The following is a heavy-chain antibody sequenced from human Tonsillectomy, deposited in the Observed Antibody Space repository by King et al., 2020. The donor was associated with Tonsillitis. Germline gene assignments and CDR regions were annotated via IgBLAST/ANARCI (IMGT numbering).Heavy chain of an antibody. CDR2: INSDGSST. CDR3: AVIVVHDAFDI. V-gene: IGHV3-74*01. J-gene: IGHJ3*02. D-gene: IGHD3-22*01. CDR1: GFTFSSYW. Sequence: VQLVESGGGLVQPGGSLRLSCAASGFTFSSYWMHWVRQAPGKGLVWVSRINSDGSSTSYADSVKGRFTISRDNAKNTLYLQINSLRAEDTAVYYCAVIVVHDAFDIWGQGTMVTVSS.